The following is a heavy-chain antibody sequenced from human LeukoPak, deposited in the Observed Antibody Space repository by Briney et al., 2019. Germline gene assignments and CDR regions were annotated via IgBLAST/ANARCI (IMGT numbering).Heavy chain of an antibody. V-gene: IGHV3-21*01. CDR1: GFTFSSYS. J-gene: IGHJ4*02. D-gene: IGHD3-3*01. Sequence: PGGSLRLSCAASGFTFSSYSFSWVRQAPGKGLEWVSFISNHPGYINYADSVKGRFTISRDNAKNSLYLQMSSLRAEDTAVYYCARDKVFGVVIPYYFDYWGQGILVTVSS. CDR2: ISNHPGYI. CDR3: ARDKVFGVVIPYYFDY.